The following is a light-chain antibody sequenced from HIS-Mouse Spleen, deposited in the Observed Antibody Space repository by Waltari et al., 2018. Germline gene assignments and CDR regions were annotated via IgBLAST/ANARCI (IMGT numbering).Light chain of an antibody. CDR2: HVS. Sequence: QSALTQPASVSGSPGQSITISCTGTSSDVGGYNYVSWYQQHPGKAPTLMIYHVSNRPSGVSNRFSGSKSGNTASLTISGLQAENEADYYCSSYTSSSTPYVFGTGTKVTVL. CDR1: SSDVGGYNY. CDR3: SSYTSSSTPYV. J-gene: IGLJ1*01. V-gene: IGLV2-14*03.